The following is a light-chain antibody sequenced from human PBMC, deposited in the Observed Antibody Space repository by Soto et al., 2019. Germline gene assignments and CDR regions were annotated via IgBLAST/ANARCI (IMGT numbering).Light chain of an antibody. CDR1: HIVLYISNNKNY. J-gene: IGKJ5*01. V-gene: IGKV4-1*01. CDR2: AAS. CDR3: QQAKSFPVS. Sequence: DMVMTPSPDSLAVSKGERATINCKSIHIVLYISNNKNYLAWYQQKPGKVPKLLIYAASILQSGVPSRFSGSGSGTDFTLTINNLQPEDFATYYCQQAKSFPVSFGQGTRLEI.